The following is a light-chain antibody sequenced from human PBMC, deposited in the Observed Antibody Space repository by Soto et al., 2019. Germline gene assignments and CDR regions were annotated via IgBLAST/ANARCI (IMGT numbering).Light chain of an antibody. Sequence: EIVMTQSPATLSVSPGERATLSCRAGQSVNSNLAWYQQRPGQAPRLLIYDASTRATDIPARFSGSGSGTEFTLSISSLQSEDFAVYYCQQYSDWHTFGQGTKLEIK. CDR1: QSVNSN. J-gene: IGKJ2*01. V-gene: IGKV3-15*01. CDR2: DAS. CDR3: QQYSDWHT.